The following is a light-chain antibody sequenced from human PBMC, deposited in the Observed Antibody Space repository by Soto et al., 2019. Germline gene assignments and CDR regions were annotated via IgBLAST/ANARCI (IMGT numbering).Light chain of an antibody. CDR3: SSFAGSGTLVV. CDR1: KTDIGNYNL. J-gene: IGLJ2*01. CDR2: EDT. Sequence: QSALTQPASVSGSPGQSITISCTGTKTDIGNYNLVSWYQRHPDKAPKLIIYEDTKRPSGISNRFSASKSGTTASLTISGLQAEDEADYHCSSFAGSGTLVVFGGVTQLTVL. V-gene: IGLV2-23*01.